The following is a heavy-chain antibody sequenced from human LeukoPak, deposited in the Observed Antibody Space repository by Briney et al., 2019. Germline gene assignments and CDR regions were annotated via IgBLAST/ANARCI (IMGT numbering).Heavy chain of an antibody. Sequence: GGSLGLSCAASGFTVSSNYMSWVRQAPGKGLEWVSVIYSGGSTYYADSVKGRFTISRDNSKNTLYLQMNSLRAEDTAVYYCAREDILTGFDYWGQGTLATVSS. CDR1: GFTVSSNY. CDR3: AREDILTGFDY. D-gene: IGHD3-9*01. CDR2: IYSGGST. J-gene: IGHJ4*02. V-gene: IGHV3-53*01.